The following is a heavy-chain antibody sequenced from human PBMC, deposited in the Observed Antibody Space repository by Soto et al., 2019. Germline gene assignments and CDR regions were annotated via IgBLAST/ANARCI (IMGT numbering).Heavy chain of an antibody. CDR2: ISYDGSNK. CDR1: GFTFSSYG. CDR3: AKEKSLLWFGELTYYFDY. V-gene: IGHV3-30*18. Sequence: QVQLVESGGGVVQPGRSLRLSCAASGFTFSSYGMHWVRQAPGKGLEWVAVISYDGSNKYYADSVKGRFTISRDNSKNTLYLQMNSLRVEDTAVYYCAKEKSLLWFGELTYYFDYWGQGTLVTVSS. J-gene: IGHJ4*02. D-gene: IGHD3-10*01.